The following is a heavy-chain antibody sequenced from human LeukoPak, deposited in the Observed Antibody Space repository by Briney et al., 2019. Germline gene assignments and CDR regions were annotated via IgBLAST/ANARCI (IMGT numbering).Heavy chain of an antibody. CDR3: ARDYYDSSGYYWVKDY. CDR2: IYSGGST. D-gene: IGHD3-22*01. V-gene: IGHV3-66*01. CDR1: GFTVSSNY. J-gene: IGHJ4*02. Sequence: GGSLRLSCAASGFTVSSNYMSWVRQAPGKGLEWVSVIYSGGSTYYADSVKGRFTISRDNSKNTLYLQMNSLRAEDTAVYYCARDYYDSSGYYWVKDYWGRGTLVTVSS.